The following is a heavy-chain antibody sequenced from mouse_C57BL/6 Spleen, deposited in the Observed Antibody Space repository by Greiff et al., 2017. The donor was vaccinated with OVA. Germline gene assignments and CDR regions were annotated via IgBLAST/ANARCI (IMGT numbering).Heavy chain of an antibody. J-gene: IGHJ2*01. CDR1: GFTFSDYY. CDR2: INYDGSST. Sequence: EVQRVESEGGLVQPGSSMKLSCTASGFTFSDYYMAWVRQVPEKGLEWVANINYDGSSTYYLDSLKSRFIISRDNAKNILYLQMSSLKSEDTATDYCARDDTTGYFDYWGQGTTLTVSS. D-gene: IGHD1-1*01. V-gene: IGHV5-16*01. CDR3: ARDDTTGYFDY.